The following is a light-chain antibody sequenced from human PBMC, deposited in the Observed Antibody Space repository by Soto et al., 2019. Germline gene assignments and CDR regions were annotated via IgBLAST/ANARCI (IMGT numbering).Light chain of an antibody. V-gene: IGKV1-5*01. J-gene: IGKJ1*01. Sequence: DIQLTQSPSTLSASVGDRVTITCRASQDIYSWVAWYQQKPGKAPKFLIYDASILQSGVPSRFSGSGSGTEFTLTISRLQPDDFATYYQQRYNSNSRTFGQGTTLDFK. CDR3: QRYNSNSRT. CDR1: QDIYSW. CDR2: DAS.